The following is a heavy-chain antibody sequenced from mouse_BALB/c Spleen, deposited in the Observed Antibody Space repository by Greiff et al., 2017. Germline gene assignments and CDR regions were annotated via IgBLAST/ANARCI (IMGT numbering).Heavy chain of an antibody. Sequence: EVMLVESGGGLVQPGGSLKLSCAASGFTFSSYGMSWVRQTPDKRLELVATINSNGGSTYYPDSVKGRFTISRDNAKNTLYLQMSSLKSEDTAMYYCAREGSTPFAYWGQGTLVTVSA. D-gene: IGHD1-1*01. J-gene: IGHJ3*01. CDR2: INSNGGST. V-gene: IGHV5-6-3*01. CDR3: AREGSTPFAY. CDR1: GFTFSSYG.